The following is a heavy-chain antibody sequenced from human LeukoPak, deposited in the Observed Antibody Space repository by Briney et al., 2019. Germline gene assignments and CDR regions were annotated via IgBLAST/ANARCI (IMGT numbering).Heavy chain of an antibody. Sequence: SENLSLTCTVSGGSISSGDYYWNWIRQPPGKGLEWIGYIFYSGSTYYNPSLKSRVTMSVDTSTNQFSLRLSSVTAADTAVYYCARGLFSGYESIGLWDYWGQGTLVTVSS. V-gene: IGHV4-30-4*01. CDR3: ARGLFSGYESIGLWDY. CDR1: GGSISSGDYY. J-gene: IGHJ4*02. D-gene: IGHD5-12*01. CDR2: IFYSGST.